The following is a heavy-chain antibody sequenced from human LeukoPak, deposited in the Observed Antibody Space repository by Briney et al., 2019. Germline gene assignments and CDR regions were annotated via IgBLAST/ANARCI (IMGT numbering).Heavy chain of an antibody. CDR2: ISYDGSNK. V-gene: IGHV3-30*04. CDR3: AKDLNIVVVPAAPDDY. Sequence: PGGSLRLSCAASGFTFSSYARHWVRQAPGKGLEWVAVISYDGSNKYYADSVKGRFTISRDNSKNTLYLQMNSLRAEDTAVYYCAKDLNIVVVPAAPDDYWGQGTLVTVSS. CDR1: GFTFSSYA. D-gene: IGHD2-2*01. J-gene: IGHJ4*02.